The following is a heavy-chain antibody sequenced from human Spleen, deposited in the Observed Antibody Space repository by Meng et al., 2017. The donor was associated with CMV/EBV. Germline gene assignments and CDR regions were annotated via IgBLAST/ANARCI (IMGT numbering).Heavy chain of an antibody. J-gene: IGHJ4*02. CDR1: GGSISTYY. V-gene: IGHV4-59*08. CDR2: IYYSGST. Sequence: SETLSLTCTVSGGSISTYYWSWIRQPPGKGLEWIGYIYYSGSTNYNPSLKSRVTISVDTSKNQLSLRLTSVTAADTAVYYCARMTRYGYASSWYANDWGQGTLVTVSS. CDR3: ARMTRYGYASSWYAND. D-gene: IGHD6-13*01.